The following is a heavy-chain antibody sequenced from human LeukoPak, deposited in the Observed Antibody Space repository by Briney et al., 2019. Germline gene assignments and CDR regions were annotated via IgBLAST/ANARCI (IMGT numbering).Heavy chain of an antibody. CDR2: ISSSNSYI. CDR1: GFTFSSYS. J-gene: IGHJ4*02. V-gene: IGHV3-21*01. CDR3: ARDGDCSSTSCYAGDYFDY. Sequence: KPGGSLTLSCAASGFTFSSYSMNWVRQAPGKGLEWVSSISSSNSYIYYADSVKGRFTISRDNAKNSLYLQMSSLRAEDTAVYYCARDGDCSSTSCYAGDYFDYWGQGTLVTVSS. D-gene: IGHD2-2*01.